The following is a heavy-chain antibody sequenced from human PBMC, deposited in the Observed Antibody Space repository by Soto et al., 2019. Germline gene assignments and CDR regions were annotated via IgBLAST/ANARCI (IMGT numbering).Heavy chain of an antibody. Sequence: GESLKISFKGSGYSFTTNWIGWVRQMPGKGLEWMGIIYPGDSDTRYSPSFQGQVTISADKSISTAYLQWSSLKASDTAMYYCATGGYCSSTSCYNFFDYWGQGTLVTVS. V-gene: IGHV5-51*01. J-gene: IGHJ4*02. CDR3: ATGGYCSSTSCYNFFDY. D-gene: IGHD2-2*02. CDR1: GYSFTTNW. CDR2: IYPGDSDT.